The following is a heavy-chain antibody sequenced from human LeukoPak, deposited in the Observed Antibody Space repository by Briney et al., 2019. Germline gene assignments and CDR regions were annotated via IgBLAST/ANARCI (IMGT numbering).Heavy chain of an antibody. V-gene: IGHV4-34*01. D-gene: IGHD3-10*01. Sequence: SETLSLTCAVYGGSFSGYYWSWIRQPPGKGLEWIGEINHSGSTNYNPSLKSRVTISVDTFKNQFSLKLSSVTAADTAVYYCARVYYYGSGSYYWFDPWGQGTLVTVSS. CDR3: ARVYYYGSGSYYWFDP. CDR1: GGSFSGYY. CDR2: INHSGST. J-gene: IGHJ5*02.